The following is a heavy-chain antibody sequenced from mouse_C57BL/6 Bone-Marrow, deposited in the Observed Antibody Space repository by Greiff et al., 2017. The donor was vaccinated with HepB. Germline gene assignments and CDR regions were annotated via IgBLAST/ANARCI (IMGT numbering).Heavy chain of an antibody. CDR3: ARNYGSSYRAMDY. D-gene: IGHD1-1*01. Sequence: VQLQQPGAELVKPGASVKMSCKASGYTFTSYWITWVKQRPGQGLEWIGDIYPGSGSTNYNQKFKSKATLTVDTSSSTAYMQLSSLTSEDSAVYYCARNYGSSYRAMDYWGQGTSVTVSS. CDR1: GYTFTSYW. CDR2: IYPGSGST. J-gene: IGHJ4*01. V-gene: IGHV1-55*01.